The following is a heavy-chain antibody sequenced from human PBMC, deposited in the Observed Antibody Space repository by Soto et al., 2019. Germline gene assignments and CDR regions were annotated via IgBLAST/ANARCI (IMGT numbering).Heavy chain of an antibody. CDR1: GYSFTSYW. CDR3: ARHSSGSWSPFNYYGMDA. J-gene: IGHJ6*04. Sequence: GESLKISCKGSGYSFTSYWISWVRQMPGKGLEWMGRIDPSDSYTNYSPSFQGHVTISADKSISTAYLQWSSLKASDTAMYYCARHSSGSWSPFNYYGMDAWGRGTTFTVSS. CDR2: IDPSDSYT. D-gene: IGHD3-10*01. V-gene: IGHV5-10-1*01.